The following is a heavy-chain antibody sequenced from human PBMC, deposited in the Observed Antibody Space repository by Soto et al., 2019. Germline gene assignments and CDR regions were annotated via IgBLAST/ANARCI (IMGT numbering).Heavy chain of an antibody. V-gene: IGHV3-64*01. J-gene: IGHJ3*02. Sequence: GGSLRLSCAASGFTFSSYAMHWVRQAPGKGLEYVSAISSNGGSTYYANSVKGRFTISRDNSKNTLYLQMGSLRAEDMAVYYCARNYGGNSYAFDIWGQGTIVTVSS. CDR3: ARNYGGNSYAFDI. CDR2: ISSNGGST. CDR1: GFTFSSYA. D-gene: IGHD2-21*02.